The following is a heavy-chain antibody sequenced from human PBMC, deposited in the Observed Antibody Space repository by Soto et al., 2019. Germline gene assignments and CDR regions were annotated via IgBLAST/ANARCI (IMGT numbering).Heavy chain of an antibody. Sequence: SETLSLTCTVSGGSISSSSYYWGWIRQPPGKGLEWIGSIYYSGSTYYNPSLKSRVTISVDTSKNQFSLKLSSVTAADTAVYYCARTGIPRANFDYWGQGTLVTVSS. D-gene: IGHD1-1*01. J-gene: IGHJ4*02. V-gene: IGHV4-39*01. CDR3: ARTGIPRANFDY. CDR2: IYYSGST. CDR1: GGSISSSSYY.